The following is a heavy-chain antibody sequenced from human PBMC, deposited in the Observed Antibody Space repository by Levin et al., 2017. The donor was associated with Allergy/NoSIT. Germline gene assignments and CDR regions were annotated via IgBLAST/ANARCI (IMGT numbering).Heavy chain of an antibody. J-gene: IGHJ6*02. D-gene: IGHD1-7*01. CDR2: IYSGGST. CDR3: ARETGVYNWNYSLRRKEYYDDGMDV. CDR1: GFTVSSNY. V-gene: IGHV3-53*01. Sequence: PGGSLRLSCAASGFTVSSNYMSWVRQAPGKGLEWVSVIYSGGSTYYADSVKGRFTISRDNSKNTLYLQMNSLRAEDTAVYYCARETGVYNWNYSLRRKEYYDDGMDVWGQGTTVTVSS.